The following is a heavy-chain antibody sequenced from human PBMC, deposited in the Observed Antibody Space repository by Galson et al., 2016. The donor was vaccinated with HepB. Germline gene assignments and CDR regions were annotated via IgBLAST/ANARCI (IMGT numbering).Heavy chain of an antibody. D-gene: IGHD6-13*01. CDR1: GFTFSSYA. CDR2: INSNGGRT. J-gene: IGHJ3*02. Sequence: SLRLSCAASGFTFSSYALHWVRQAPGKGLEYVSAINSNGGRTYHADSVKGRFSLSRDNSKNTLYLQMSSLRAEDTAVYYCVKDEYSSSWYFDIWGQGTMVTVSS. V-gene: IGHV3-64D*06. CDR3: VKDEYSSSWYFDI.